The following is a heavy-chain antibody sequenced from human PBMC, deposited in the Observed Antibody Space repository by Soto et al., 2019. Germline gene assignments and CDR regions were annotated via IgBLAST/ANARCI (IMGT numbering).Heavy chain of an antibody. CDR1: GFTFSSYG. CDR2: IWYDGSNK. Sequence: ESGGGVVQPGRSLRLSCAASGFTFSSYGMHWVRQAPGKGLEWVAVIWYDGSNKYYADSVKGRFTISRDNSKNTLYLQMNSLRAEDTAVYYCARDPGIAAAGRTSDYYYGMDVWGQGTTVTVSS. D-gene: IGHD6-13*01. V-gene: IGHV3-33*01. CDR3: ARDPGIAAAGRTSDYYYGMDV. J-gene: IGHJ6*02.